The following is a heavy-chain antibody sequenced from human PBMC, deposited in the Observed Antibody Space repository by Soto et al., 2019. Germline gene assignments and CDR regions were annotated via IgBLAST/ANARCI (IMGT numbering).Heavy chain of an antibody. CDR1: GGSISSSSYY. CDR3: ARQASGSGSYPNWFDP. J-gene: IGHJ5*02. D-gene: IGHD3-10*01. CDR2: IYYSGST. Sequence: QLQLQESGPGLVKPSETLSLTCTVSGGSISSSSYYWGWIRQPPGKGLEWIGSIYYSGSTYYNPSLKSRVTISVDTSKNQFSLKLSSVTAADTAVYYCARQASGSGSYPNWFDPWGQGTLVTVSS. V-gene: IGHV4-39*01.